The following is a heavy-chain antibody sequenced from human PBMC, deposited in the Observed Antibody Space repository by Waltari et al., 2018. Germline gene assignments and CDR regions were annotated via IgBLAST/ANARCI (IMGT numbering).Heavy chain of an antibody. J-gene: IGHJ5*02. CDR3: ARTSGGDLYNWFDP. D-gene: IGHD2-21*02. CDR1: GYSISSTYC. Sequence: QVQLQESGPGLLKPSETLSLTCAVSGYSISSTYCWGWIRQSPGKGLEWIGTIYHSGSTYYNPSLRSRVTISVDTSKNHFSRKLSSVTAADTAVYYCARTSGGDLYNWFDPWGQGTLVTVSS. V-gene: IGHV4-38-2*01. CDR2: IYHSGST.